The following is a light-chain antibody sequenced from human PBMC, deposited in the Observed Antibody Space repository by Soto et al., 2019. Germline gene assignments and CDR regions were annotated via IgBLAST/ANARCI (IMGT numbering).Light chain of an antibody. CDR1: QSVSSN. V-gene: IGKV3-15*01. CDR3: QQYNNWPPLT. Sequence: EIVMTQSPATLSVSPGERATLSCRASQSVSSNLAWYQQKPGQAPRLLIYGASTRATGIRARFSGRGSGTEFTLTISSLQSEDFAVYYCQQYNNWPPLTFGGGTKVEIK. CDR2: GAS. J-gene: IGKJ4*01.